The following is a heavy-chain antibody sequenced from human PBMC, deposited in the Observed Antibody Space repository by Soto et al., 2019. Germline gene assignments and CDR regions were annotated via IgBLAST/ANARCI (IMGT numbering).Heavy chain of an antibody. CDR1: GYTFTSYY. V-gene: IGHV1-46*01. J-gene: IGHJ4*02. Sequence: QVQLVQSGAEVKKPGASVKVSCKASGYTFTSYYMHWVRQAPGQGLEWMGIINPSGGSTSYAQKSPGRVRMPRETSTSTVYMALSSLRAEDTAVYYCARGYSFNYWGQVTLVTVSS. CDR3: ARGYSFNY. D-gene: IGHD1-20*01. CDR2: INPSGGST.